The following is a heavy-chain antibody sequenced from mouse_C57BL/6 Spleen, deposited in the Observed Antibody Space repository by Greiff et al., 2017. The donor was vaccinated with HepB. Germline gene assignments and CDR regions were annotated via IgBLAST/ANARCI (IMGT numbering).Heavy chain of an antibody. D-gene: IGHD2-4*01. V-gene: IGHV1-19*01. Sequence: VQLKESGPVLVKPGASVKMSCKASGYTFTDYYMNWVKQSHGKSLEWIGVINPYNGGTSYNQKFKGKATLTVDKSSSTAYMELNSLTSEDSAVYYCARATMITTEAWFAYWGQGTLVTVSA. CDR1: GYTFTDYY. CDR2: INPYNGGT. CDR3: ARATMITTEAWFAY. J-gene: IGHJ3*01.